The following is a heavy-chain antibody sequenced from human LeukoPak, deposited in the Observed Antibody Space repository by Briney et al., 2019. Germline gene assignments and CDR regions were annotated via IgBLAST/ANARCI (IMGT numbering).Heavy chain of an antibody. V-gene: IGHV3-43*01. D-gene: IGHD3-16*01. CDR3: ARDIRGNYLDS. CDR2: ISRDGWTQ. CDR1: GFIFNDSL. Sequence: GWSLRLSCVASGFIFNDSLMHWVRQAPGKGLEWISLISRDGWTQYYADSVKGRFTISRDNSKNSLFLQMNSLTPEDTAVYYCARDIRGNYLDSWGQGTLVTVSS. J-gene: IGHJ4*02.